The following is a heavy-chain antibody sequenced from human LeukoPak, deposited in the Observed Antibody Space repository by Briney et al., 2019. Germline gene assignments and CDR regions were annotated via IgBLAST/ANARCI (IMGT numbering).Heavy chain of an antibody. D-gene: IGHD3-16*01. Sequence: GGSLRLSCAAAGFGFSNYYMSWIRKAPGRGLEFLAHIGNGGFTTYYAESVKGRFTISRDNTKNSLYLQMDGLRVEDTAVYYCARAFFFDFSGQGTLVTVSS. CDR2: IGNGGFTT. J-gene: IGHJ4*02. CDR3: ARAFFFDF. V-gene: IGHV3-11*04. CDR1: GFGFSNYY.